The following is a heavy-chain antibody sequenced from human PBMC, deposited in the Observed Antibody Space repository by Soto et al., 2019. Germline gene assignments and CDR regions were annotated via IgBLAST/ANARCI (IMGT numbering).Heavy chain of an antibody. CDR1: VFAVTIKEKG. J-gene: IGHJ4*02. Sequence: TLRERLTISVFAVTIKEKGVGWIRQPPGKALEWLALIYWDDDKRYSPSLKSRLTITKDTSKNQVVLTMTNMDPVDTATYYCAHVYGGYDNFDYWGQGTLVTVSS. CDR3: AHVYGGYDNFDY. V-gene: IGHV2-5*02. CDR2: IYWDDDK. D-gene: IGHD5-12*01.